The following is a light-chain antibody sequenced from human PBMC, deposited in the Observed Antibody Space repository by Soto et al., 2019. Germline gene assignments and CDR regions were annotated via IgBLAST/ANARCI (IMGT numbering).Light chain of an antibody. CDR3: QQYNSYSPLT. CDR2: DAS. J-gene: IGKJ4*02. V-gene: IGKV1-5*01. Sequence: DIQMTQSPSTLSASVGDRVTITCRASQSISSWLAWYQQKPGKAPKLLIYDASSLESGVPSRFSGSGSGTEFTLTISRLQPDDCATYYCQQYNSYSPLTFGGGTKVEIK. CDR1: QSISSW.